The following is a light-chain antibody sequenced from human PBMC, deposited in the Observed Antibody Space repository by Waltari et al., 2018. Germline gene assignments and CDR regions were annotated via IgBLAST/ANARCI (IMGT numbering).Light chain of an antibody. CDR2: KSS. Sequence: CRASQSIGNWLAWYQQRPGKAPKRLVYKSSTLESGVPSRFSGSGSGTEFTLTISSLQPEDFATYYCQQYNSYSLLSFGGGTKVEIK. V-gene: IGKV1-5*03. J-gene: IGKJ4*01. CDR1: QSIGNW. CDR3: QQYNSYSLLS.